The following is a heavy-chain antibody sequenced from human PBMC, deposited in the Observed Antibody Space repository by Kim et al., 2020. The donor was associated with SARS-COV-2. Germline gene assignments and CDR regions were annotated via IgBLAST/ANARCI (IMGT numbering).Heavy chain of an antibody. J-gene: IGHJ6*02. CDR2: IYYSGST. D-gene: IGHD3-22*01. CDR1: GGSISSSSYY. CDR3: ARHGKETYYYDSSGYWDYYYYGMDV. V-gene: IGHV4-39*01. Sequence: SETLSLTCTVSGGSISSSSYYWGWIRQPPGKGLEWIGSIYYSGSTYYNPSLKSRVTISVDTSKNQFSLKLSSVTAADTAVYYCARHGKETYYYDSSGYWDYYYYGMDVWGQGTTVTVSS.